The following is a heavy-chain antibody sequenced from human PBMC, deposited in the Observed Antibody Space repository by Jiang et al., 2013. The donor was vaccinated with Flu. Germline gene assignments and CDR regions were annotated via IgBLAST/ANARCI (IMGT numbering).Heavy chain of an antibody. CDR3: ARDRGYSYGYSNYYFDY. D-gene: IGHD5-18*01. Sequence: SCAASGFTFSDYYMSWIRQAPGKGLEWVSYISSSGSTIYYADSVKGRFTISRDNAKNSLYLQMNSLRAEDTAVYYCARDRGYSYGYSNYYFDYWGQGTLVTVSS. CDR2: ISSSGSTI. J-gene: IGHJ4*02. V-gene: IGHV3-11*04. CDR1: GFTFSDYY.